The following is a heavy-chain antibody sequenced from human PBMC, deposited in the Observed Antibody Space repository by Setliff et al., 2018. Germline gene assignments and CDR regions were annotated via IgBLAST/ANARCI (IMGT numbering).Heavy chain of an antibody. D-gene: IGHD2-2*01. J-gene: IGHJ4*02. CDR3: ARRVVSTAMRYYFDS. CDR1: GYSFTSYS. CDR2: IFPDSSRV. V-gene: IGHV5-51*01. Sequence: GESLKISCLASGYSFTSYSIGWVRQMPGRGLEWMGVIFPDSSRVRYSPSFQGPVTISADKSTSTAYLQWSRLKASDTAMYYCARRVVSTAMRYYFDSWGQGTVVTVSS.